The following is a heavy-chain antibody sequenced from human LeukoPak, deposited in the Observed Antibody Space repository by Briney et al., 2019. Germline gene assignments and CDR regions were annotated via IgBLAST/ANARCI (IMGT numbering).Heavy chain of an antibody. D-gene: IGHD5-18*01. CDR3: ARGVSGGYSYGYYFDY. CDR2: IIPIFGTA. Sequence: GSSVKVSCKASGGTFSSYAISWVRQAPGQGLEWMGGIIPIFGTANYAQKFQGRVTITADESTSTAYMELSSLRSEDTAVYYCARGVSGGYSYGYYFDYWGQGTLVTVSS. CDR1: GGTFSSYA. J-gene: IGHJ4*02. V-gene: IGHV1-69*01.